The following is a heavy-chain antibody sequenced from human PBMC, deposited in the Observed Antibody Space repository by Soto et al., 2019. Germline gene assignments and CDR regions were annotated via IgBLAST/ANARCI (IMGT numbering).Heavy chain of an antibody. Sequence: EVQLLESGGGLVQPGGSLRLSCAASGFTFSSYAMSWVRQAPGKGLEWVSAISGSGGSTYYADSVKGRFTISRDNSKNTLYLQMNSLRAEDTAVYYCAKDRITIFGVVTRPFDYWGQGTLVTVSS. CDR2: ISGSGGST. V-gene: IGHV3-23*01. D-gene: IGHD3-3*01. J-gene: IGHJ4*02. CDR3: AKDRITIFGVVTRPFDY. CDR1: GFTFSSYA.